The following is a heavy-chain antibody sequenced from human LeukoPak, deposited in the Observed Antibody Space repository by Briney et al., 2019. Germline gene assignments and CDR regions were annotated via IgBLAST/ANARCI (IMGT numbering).Heavy chain of an antibody. CDR1: GFTFSSHA. V-gene: IGHV3-64*02. CDR3: ARGGTYTSSSLNS. CDR2: TNTDGKYI. J-gene: IGHJ4*02. D-gene: IGHD1-26*01. Sequence: GGSLRLSCAASGFTFSSHAMPWVRQAPGKGLEYVAGTNTDGKYIYYVESVRGRFTISRDGSKNTLHLQMGSLRPDDMAVYYCARGGTYTSSSLNSWGQGTLVTVSS.